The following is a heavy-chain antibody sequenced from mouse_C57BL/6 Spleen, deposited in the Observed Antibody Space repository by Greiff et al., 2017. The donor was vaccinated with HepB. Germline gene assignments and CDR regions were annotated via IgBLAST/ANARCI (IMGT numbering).Heavy chain of an antibody. CDR2: IDPSDSYT. CDR1: GYTFTSYW. V-gene: IGHV1-50*01. CDR3: ARREITTVVEGAMDY. Sequence: VQLQQPGAELVKPGASVKLSCKASGYTFTSYWMQWVKQRPGQGLEWIGEIDPSDSYTNYNQKFKGKATLTVDTSSSTAYMQLSSLTSEDSAVYYCARREITTVVEGAMDYWGQGTSVTVSS. D-gene: IGHD1-1*01. J-gene: IGHJ4*01.